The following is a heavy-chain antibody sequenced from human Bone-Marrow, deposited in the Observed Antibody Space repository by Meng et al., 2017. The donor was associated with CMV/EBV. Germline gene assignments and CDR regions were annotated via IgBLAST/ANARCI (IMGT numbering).Heavy chain of an antibody. D-gene: IGHD2-2*01. Sequence: VSRHSAAWNWIRQSPSRGLEWLGRTYYRSKWYNDYAVSVRSRITINPDTSKNQFSLQLNSVTPEDTAVYYCAFSNCSSTSCWDWFDPWGPGTLVTVSS. CDR1: VSRHSAA. J-gene: IGHJ5*02. CDR2: TYYRSKWYN. V-gene: IGHV6-1*01. CDR3: AFSNCSSTSCWDWFDP.